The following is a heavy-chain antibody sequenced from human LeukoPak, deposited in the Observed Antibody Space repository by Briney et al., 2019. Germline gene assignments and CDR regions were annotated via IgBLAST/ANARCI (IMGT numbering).Heavy chain of an antibody. CDR1: GFTFSSYW. CDR3: ARGYYYGSGSLDY. J-gene: IGHJ4*02. CDR2: INRDGSST. V-gene: IGHV3-74*01. Sequence: GGSLRLSCAASGFTFSSYWIHWVRQAPGKGLVWVSSINRDGSSTTYADSVKGRFTISRDNAKNTLFLQMNSLRAEDTAVYYCARGYYYGSGSLDYWGQGSLVTVSS. D-gene: IGHD3-10*01.